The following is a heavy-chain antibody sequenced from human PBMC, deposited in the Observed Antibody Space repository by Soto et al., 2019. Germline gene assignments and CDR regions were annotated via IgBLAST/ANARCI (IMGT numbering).Heavy chain of an antibody. CDR1: GFTFSSYG. V-gene: IGHV3-33*01. Sequence: LRLSCAASGFTFSSYGMHWVRQAPGKGLEWVAVIWYDGSNKYYADSVKGRFTISRDNSKNTLYLQMNSLRAEDTAVYYCAREGVIAARTYYYYGMDVWGQGTTVTVSS. CDR3: AREGVIAARTYYYYGMDV. J-gene: IGHJ6*02. D-gene: IGHD6-6*01. CDR2: IWYDGSNK.